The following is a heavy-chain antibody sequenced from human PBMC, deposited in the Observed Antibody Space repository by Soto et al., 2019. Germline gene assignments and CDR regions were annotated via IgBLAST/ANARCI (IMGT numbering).Heavy chain of an antibody. J-gene: IGHJ4*02. Sequence: QVQLQESGPGLVKPSETLSLTCTVSGGSMSSYYWSWIRQPPGKGLEWIGYIYYSGSTNYNPSLQCRVTISVDTSKNQFSLKLSSVTAADTAVYYCARRYGTVFDYWGQGTLVTVSS. CDR3: ARRYGTVFDY. V-gene: IGHV4-59*01. CDR2: IYYSGST. D-gene: IGHD6-13*01. CDR1: GGSMSSYY.